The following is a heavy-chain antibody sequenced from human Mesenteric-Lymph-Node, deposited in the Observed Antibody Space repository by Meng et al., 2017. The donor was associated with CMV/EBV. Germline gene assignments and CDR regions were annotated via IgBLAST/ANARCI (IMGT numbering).Heavy chain of an antibody. D-gene: IGHD3-10*01. Sequence: FSLSTSGVGVGWIRQPPGKALEWLALIYWDDDKRYSPSLKSRLTITKDTSKNQVVLTMTNMDPVDTATYYCAHLTYYYGSGSYSPFDYWGQGTLVTVSS. CDR1: FSLSTSGVG. V-gene: IGHV2-5*02. CDR3: AHLTYYYGSGSYSPFDY. CDR2: IYWDDDK. J-gene: IGHJ4*02.